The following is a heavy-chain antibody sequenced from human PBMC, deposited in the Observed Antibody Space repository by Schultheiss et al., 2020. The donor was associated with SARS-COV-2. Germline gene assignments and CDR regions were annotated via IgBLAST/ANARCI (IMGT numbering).Heavy chain of an antibody. Sequence: ASVKVSCKASGYTFTSQGISWVRQAPGQRLEWMGWINAGNGNTKYSQKFQGRVTITADESTSTAYMELSSLRSEDTAVYYCVIAHRQDYYYYGMDVWGQGTTVTVSS. V-gene: IGHV1-18*01. CDR3: VIAHRQDYYYYGMDV. CDR1: GYTFTSQG. D-gene: IGHD6-13*01. J-gene: IGHJ6*02. CDR2: INAGNGNT.